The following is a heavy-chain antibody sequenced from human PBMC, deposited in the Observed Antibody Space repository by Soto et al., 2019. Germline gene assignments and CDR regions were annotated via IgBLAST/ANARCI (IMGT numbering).Heavy chain of an antibody. CDR2: ISAYNGNT. CDR3: ARAMGVRIAVAGNFDY. V-gene: IGHV1-18*01. CDR1: GYTFTSYG. J-gene: IGHJ4*02. Sequence: GASVKVSCKASGYTFTSYGISWVRQAPGQGLEWMGWISAYNGNTNYAQKLQGRVTMTTGTSTSTAYMELRSLRSDDTAVYYCARAMGVRIAVAGNFDYWGQGTLVTVSS. D-gene: IGHD6-19*01.